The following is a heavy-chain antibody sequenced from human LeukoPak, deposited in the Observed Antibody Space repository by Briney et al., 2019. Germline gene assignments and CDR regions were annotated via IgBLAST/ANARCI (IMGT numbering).Heavy chain of an antibody. J-gene: IGHJ4*02. CDR1: GGSISSGDYY. CDR2: IYYSGST. V-gene: IGHV4-30-4*01. Sequence: PSETLSLTCTVSGGSISSGDYYWSWIRQPPGKGQEWIGYIYYSGSTYYNPSLKSRVTISVDTSKNQFSLKLSSVTAADTAVYYCARDHLAVASRFDYWGQGTLVTVSS. CDR3: ARDHLAVASRFDY. D-gene: IGHD6-19*01.